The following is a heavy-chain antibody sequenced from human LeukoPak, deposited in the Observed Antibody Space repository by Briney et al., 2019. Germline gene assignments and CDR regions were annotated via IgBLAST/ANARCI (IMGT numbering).Heavy chain of an antibody. CDR1: GYTFTSYG. V-gene: IGHV1-18*01. Sequence: ASVKVSCKASGYTFTSYGISWVRQAPGQGLEWMGWISAYNGNTNYAQKLQGRVTMTTDTSTSTAYMELRSLRSDDTAVYYCARGAYCSGGSCYSSSLDVWGKGTTVTVSS. D-gene: IGHD2-15*01. CDR3: ARGAYCSGGSCYSSSLDV. CDR2: ISAYNGNT. J-gene: IGHJ6*04.